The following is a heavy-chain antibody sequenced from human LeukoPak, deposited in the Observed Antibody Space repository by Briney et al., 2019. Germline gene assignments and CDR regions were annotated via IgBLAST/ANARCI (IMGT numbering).Heavy chain of an antibody. CDR3: ARDGPAQMVDFDY. J-gene: IGHJ4*02. CDR1: GYTFSGTGWY. V-gene: IGHV1-2*02. D-gene: IGHD3-10*01. CDR2: IYPNNGAT. Sequence: GASVKVSCKASGYTFSGTGWYLYWLRQAPGQGLECMGWIYPNNGATGYAQKFQGRVAMTRDTSISTAYMELSRLRHDDTAVYYCARDGPAQMVDFDYWGQGTLVTVSS.